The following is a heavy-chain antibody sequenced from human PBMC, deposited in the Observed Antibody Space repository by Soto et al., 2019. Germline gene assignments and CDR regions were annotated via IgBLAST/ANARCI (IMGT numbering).Heavy chain of an antibody. CDR1: GFTFSSYA. CDR2: ISYDGSNK. Sequence: VGSLRLSCAASGFTFSSYAMHWVRQAPGKGLEWVAVISYDGSNKYYADSVKGRFTISRDNSKNTLYLQMNSLRAEDTAVYYCARDLTTVTTTNWFDPWGQGTLVTVSS. CDR3: ARDLTTVTTTNWFDP. J-gene: IGHJ5*02. D-gene: IGHD4-4*01. V-gene: IGHV3-30-3*01.